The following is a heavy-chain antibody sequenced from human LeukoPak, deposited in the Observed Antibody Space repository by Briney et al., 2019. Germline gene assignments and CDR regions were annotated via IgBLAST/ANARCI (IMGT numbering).Heavy chain of an antibody. J-gene: IGHJ3*02. CDR3: ARGGYSYGVQHAFDI. CDR1: GGSISRYY. D-gene: IGHD5-18*01. CDR2: IYTSGST. Sequence: PSETLSLTCTVSGGSISRYYWSWIRPPAGKGMEWIGRIYTSGSTNYNPSLKSRVTMSVDTSKNQSSLKLSSVTAADTAVYYCARGGYSYGVQHAFDIWGQGTMVTVSS. V-gene: IGHV4-4*07.